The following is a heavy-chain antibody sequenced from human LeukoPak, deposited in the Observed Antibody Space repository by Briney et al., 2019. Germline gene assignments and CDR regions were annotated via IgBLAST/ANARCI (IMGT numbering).Heavy chain of an antibody. CDR3: AKDQRDDSSGYYYAGGRYFDY. CDR1: GFTFSSYG. J-gene: IGHJ4*02. Sequence: GGSLRLSCAASGFTFSSYGMHWVRQAPGKGPEWVAFIRYEGSHKYYADSVKGRFTISRDNSKNTLYLQMNSLRAEDTAVYYCAKDQRDDSSGYYYAGGRYFDYWGQGTLVTVSS. D-gene: IGHD3-22*01. CDR2: IRYEGSHK. V-gene: IGHV3-30*02.